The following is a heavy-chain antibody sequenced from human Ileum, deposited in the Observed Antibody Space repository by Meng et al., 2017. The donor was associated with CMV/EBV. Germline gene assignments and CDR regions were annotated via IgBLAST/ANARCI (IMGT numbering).Heavy chain of an antibody. CDR2: INRDGSST. CDR1: GFTFSDYW. Sequence: EVQLVESGGGLVQPGGSLRLSCAACGFTFSDYWMHWVRQTPGKGLVWVSRINRDGSSTDYADSVKDRFTISRDNAKNTLYLQMNNLRAEDTAVYYCLRDMNHCGQGTLVTVAS. J-gene: IGHJ5*02. D-gene: IGHD3-16*01. CDR3: LRDMNH. V-gene: IGHV3-74*01.